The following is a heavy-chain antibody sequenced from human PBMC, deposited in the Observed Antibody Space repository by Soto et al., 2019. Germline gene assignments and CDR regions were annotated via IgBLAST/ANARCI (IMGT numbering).Heavy chain of an antibody. CDR3: ARGRRYSSGWSDY. J-gene: IGHJ4*02. Sequence: QVQLVESGGGVVQPGRSLRLSCAASGFTFSSYGMNWVRQAPGKGLEWVAVIWSDGINKYYADTVKGRFTISRDNSKNTLYLQMNSLSAEDTAVYYCARGRRYSSGWSDYWGQGTLVTVSS. V-gene: IGHV3-33*01. CDR2: IWSDGINK. D-gene: IGHD6-19*01. CDR1: GFTFSSYG.